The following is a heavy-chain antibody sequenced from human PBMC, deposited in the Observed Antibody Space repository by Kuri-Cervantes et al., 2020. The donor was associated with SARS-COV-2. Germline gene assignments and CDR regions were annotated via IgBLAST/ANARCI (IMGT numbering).Heavy chain of an antibody. CDR3: ARTRSPRNIAVWYFDL. CDR1: GFTFSSYA. V-gene: IGHV3-23*01. J-gene: IGHJ2*01. D-gene: IGHD6-19*01. CDR2: ISGSGGST. Sequence: GESLKISCAASGFTFSSYAMSWVCQAPGKGLEWVSAISGSGGSTYYADSVKGRFTISRDNSKNTLYLQMNSLRAEDTAVYYCARTRSPRNIAVWYFDLWGRGTLVTVSS.